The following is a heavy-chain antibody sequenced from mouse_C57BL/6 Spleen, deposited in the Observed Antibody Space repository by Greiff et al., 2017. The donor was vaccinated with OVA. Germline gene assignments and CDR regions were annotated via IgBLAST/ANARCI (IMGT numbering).Heavy chain of an antibody. V-gene: IGHV5-17*01. Sequence: EVHLVESGGGLVKPGGSLKLSCAASGFTFSDYGMHWVRQAPEKGLEWVAYISSGSSTIYYADTVKGRFTISRDNAKNTLFLQMTSLRSEDTAMYYCARSTVVEKFAYWGQGTLVTVSA. J-gene: IGHJ3*01. CDR3: ARSTVVEKFAY. D-gene: IGHD1-1*01. CDR2: ISSGSSTI. CDR1: GFTFSDYG.